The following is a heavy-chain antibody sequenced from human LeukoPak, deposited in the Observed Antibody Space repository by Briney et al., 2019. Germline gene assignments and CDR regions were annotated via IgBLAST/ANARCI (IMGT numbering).Heavy chain of an antibody. D-gene: IGHD6-19*01. J-gene: IGHJ4*02. Sequence: GGSLRLSCAASAFTFSSYWMHWVRQAPGKGLVWVSRLNSDGSSTTYADSVKGRFTISRDNAKNTLYLQMNSLRAEDTAVYYCARRSTQYSSGWYGLDYWGQGTLVTVSS. CDR1: AFTFSSYW. V-gene: IGHV3-74*01. CDR2: LNSDGSST. CDR3: ARRSTQYSSGWYGLDY.